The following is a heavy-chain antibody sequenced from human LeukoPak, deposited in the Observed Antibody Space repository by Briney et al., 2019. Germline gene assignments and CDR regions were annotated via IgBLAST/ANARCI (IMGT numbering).Heavy chain of an antibody. CDR2: IKQDGSTK. CDR1: GCTFTNSW. CDR3: TRDTDGSLDY. D-gene: IGHD1-26*01. Sequence: GGSLRLSCAASGCTFTNSWMAWVRQAPGKGLEWVANIKQDGSTKHYADSLKGRFTISRDNPKNSLYLQMNNLRADDTAVYYCTRDTDGSLDYWGQGILVTVAS. V-gene: IGHV3-7*01. J-gene: IGHJ4*02.